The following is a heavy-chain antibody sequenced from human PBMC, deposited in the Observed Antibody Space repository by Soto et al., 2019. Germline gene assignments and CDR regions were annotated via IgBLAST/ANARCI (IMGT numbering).Heavy chain of an antibody. Sequence: PSETLSLTCTVPGGSISSDANFFICIRQLPGRGLEWIGYISYTGRTYYTPSLNSRLTISLDTSKNLFSLRLSAVTAADTAVYFCARGSFSSSSSWFDPWGQGTLVTVSS. V-gene: IGHV4-31*03. CDR1: GGSISSDANF. J-gene: IGHJ5*02. CDR3: ARGSFSSSSSWFDP. D-gene: IGHD6-6*01. CDR2: ISYTGRT.